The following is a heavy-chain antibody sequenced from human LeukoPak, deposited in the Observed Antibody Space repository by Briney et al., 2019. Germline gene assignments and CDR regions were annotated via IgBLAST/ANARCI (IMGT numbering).Heavy chain of an antibody. CDR3: ARAGVNVGGIIVNSLDS. J-gene: IGHJ4*02. CDR1: GYTFTNFD. Sequence: ASVKVSCKTSGYTFTNFDISWVRQAPGQGPEWMGWISSHNGNTKYAKNLQDRVKMTIDTSTTTAYMELRSLTSDDTGVYYCARAGVNVGGIIVNSLDSWGQGTLVTVSS. CDR2: ISSHNGNT. V-gene: IGHV1-18*01. D-gene: IGHD3-16*02.